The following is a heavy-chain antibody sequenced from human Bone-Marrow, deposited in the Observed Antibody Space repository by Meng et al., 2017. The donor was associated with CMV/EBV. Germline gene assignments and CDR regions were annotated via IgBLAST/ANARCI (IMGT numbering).Heavy chain of an antibody. V-gene: IGHV4-34*01. J-gene: IGHJ4*02. CDR2: INHSGST. CDR3: ARSPNWGPSAY. Sequence: SETLSLTCAVYGGSFSGYYWSWIRQPPGKGLEWIGEINHSGSTNYNPSLKSRVTISVDTSKNQSSLKLSSVTAADTAVYYCARSPNWGPSAYWGQGTLVTGSS. D-gene: IGHD7-27*01. CDR1: GGSFSGYY.